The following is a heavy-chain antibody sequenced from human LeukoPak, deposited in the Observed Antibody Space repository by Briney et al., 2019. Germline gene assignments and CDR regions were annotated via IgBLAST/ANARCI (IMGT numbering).Heavy chain of an antibody. D-gene: IGHD6-19*01. CDR2: INPNSGGT. V-gene: IGHV1-2*02. CDR3: ARDDGVGSSGWALDY. CDR1: GYTFTGYY. Sequence: ASVKVSCKASGYTFTGYYMHWVRQAPGQGLEWMGWINPNSGGTNYAQKFQGRVTMTRDTSISTAYMELSRLRSDDTAVYYCARDDGVGSSGWALDYWGQGTLVTVSS. J-gene: IGHJ4*02.